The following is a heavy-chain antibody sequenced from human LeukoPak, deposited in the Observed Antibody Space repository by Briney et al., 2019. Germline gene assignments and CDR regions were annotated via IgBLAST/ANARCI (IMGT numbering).Heavy chain of an antibody. J-gene: IGHJ3*02. CDR1: GGSISSSNW. CDR2: IYHSGST. CDR3: ARDRVSSSWYDAFDI. D-gene: IGHD6-13*01. Sequence: PSGTLSLTCAVSGGSISSSNWWSWVRQPPGKGLEWIGEIYHSGSTNYNPSLKSRVTISVDKSKNQFSLKLSSVTAADTAVYYCARDRVSSSWYDAFDIWGQGTMVTVSS. V-gene: IGHV4-4*02.